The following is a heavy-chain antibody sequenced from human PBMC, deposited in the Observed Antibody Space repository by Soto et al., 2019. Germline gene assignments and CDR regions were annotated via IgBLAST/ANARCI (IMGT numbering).Heavy chain of an antibody. Sequence: SETLSLTCTVSGGSISSGGYYWSWIRQHPGKGLEWIGYIYYSGSTNYNPSLKSRVTISVDTSKNQFSLKLSSVTAADTAVYYCARGRDYYGSGSYYNAYYYYGMDVWGQGTTVTVSS. V-gene: IGHV4-61*08. J-gene: IGHJ6*02. CDR2: IYYSGST. D-gene: IGHD3-10*01. CDR1: GGSISSGGYY. CDR3: ARGRDYYGSGSYYNAYYYYGMDV.